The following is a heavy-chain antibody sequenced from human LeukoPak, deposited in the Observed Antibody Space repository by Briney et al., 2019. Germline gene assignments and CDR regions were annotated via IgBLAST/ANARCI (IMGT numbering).Heavy chain of an antibody. CDR1: GFTFSSYE. CDR3: AREDIRLDYFDY. Sequence: GGSLRLSCVASGFTFSSYEMNWVRQAPGRGLEWVSYISGSGVTMYYADSVKGRFTISRDDAKNSLYLQMNSLRAEDTAVYYCAREDIRLDYFDYWGQGTLVTVSS. D-gene: IGHD6-19*01. CDR2: ISGSGVTM. V-gene: IGHV3-48*03. J-gene: IGHJ4*02.